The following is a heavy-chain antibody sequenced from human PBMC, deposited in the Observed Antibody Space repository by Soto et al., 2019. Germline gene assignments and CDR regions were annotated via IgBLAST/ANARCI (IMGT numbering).Heavy chain of an antibody. D-gene: IGHD5-18*01. CDR2: ISYDGSNK. V-gene: IGHV3-30*18. J-gene: IGHJ4*02. CDR1: GFTFSSYG. CDR3: AKEARYSYGWKYFDY. Sequence: SVGSLRLSCAASGFTFSSYGMHWVRQAPGKGLEWVAVISYDGSNKYYADSVKGRFTISRDNSKNTLYLQMNSLRAEDTAVYYCAKEARYSYGWKYFDYWGQGTLVTVSS.